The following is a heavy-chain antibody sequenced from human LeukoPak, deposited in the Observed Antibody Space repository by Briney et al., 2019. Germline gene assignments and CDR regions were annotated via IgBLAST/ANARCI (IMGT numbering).Heavy chain of an antibody. CDR2: IYTSGST. V-gene: IGHV4-4*07. D-gene: IGHD3-3*01. Sequence: PSETLSLTCTVSGGSISSYYWSWIRQPAGKGLEWIGRIYTSGSTNYNPSLKSRVTISVDTSKNQFSLKLSSATAADTAVYYCAGGEYDFWSGYFPYYMDVWGKGTTVTVSS. CDR1: GGSISSYY. J-gene: IGHJ6*03. CDR3: AGGEYDFWSGYFPYYMDV.